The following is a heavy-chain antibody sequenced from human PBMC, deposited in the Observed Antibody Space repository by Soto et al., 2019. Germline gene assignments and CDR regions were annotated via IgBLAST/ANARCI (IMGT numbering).Heavy chain of an antibody. D-gene: IGHD2-2*01. CDR2: IIPIFGTA. Sequence: QVQLVQSGAEVKKPGSSVKVSCKASGGTFSSYAISWVRQAPGQGLAWMGGIIPIFGTANYAQKFQGRVTITEDESTSTAYMELSSLRSEDTAVYYCARGGYCSSTSCLARYGMDVWGQGTTVTVSS. CDR3: ARGGYCSSTSCLARYGMDV. J-gene: IGHJ6*02. CDR1: GGTFSSYA. V-gene: IGHV1-69*01.